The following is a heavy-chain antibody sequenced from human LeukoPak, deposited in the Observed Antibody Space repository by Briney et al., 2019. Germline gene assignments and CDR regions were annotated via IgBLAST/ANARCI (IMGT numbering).Heavy chain of an antibody. J-gene: IGHJ4*02. Sequence: KPGGSLRLSCAASGFTFSDYYMSWIRQAPGKGLEWVSYISSSSSYTNYADSVKGRLTISRDNAKNSLYLQMNSLRAEDTAVYYCAGLGYCSGGSCYDLYYFDYWGQGTLATVSS. CDR3: AGLGYCSGGSCYDLYYFDY. CDR1: GFTFSDYY. D-gene: IGHD2-15*01. CDR2: ISSSSSYT. V-gene: IGHV3-11*06.